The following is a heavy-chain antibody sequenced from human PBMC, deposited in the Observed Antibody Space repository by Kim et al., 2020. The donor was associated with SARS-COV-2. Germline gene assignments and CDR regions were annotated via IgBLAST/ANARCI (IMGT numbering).Heavy chain of an antibody. CDR2: IYYSGST. CDR3: ARRPRIAAAGIVLYYYMDV. D-gene: IGHD6-13*01. J-gene: IGHJ6*03. CDR1: GGSISSSSYY. Sequence: SETLSLTCTVSGGSISSSSYYWGWIRQPPGKGLEWIGSIYYSGSTYYNPSLKSRVTISVDTSKNQFSLKLSSVTAADTAVYYCARRPRIAAAGIVLYYYMDVWGKGTTVTVSS. V-gene: IGHV4-39*01.